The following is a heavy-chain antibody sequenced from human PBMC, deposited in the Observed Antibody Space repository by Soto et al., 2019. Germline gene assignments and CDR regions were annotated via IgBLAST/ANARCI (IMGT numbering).Heavy chain of an antibody. Sequence: ASVKVSCKASGYTFTSYGISWVRQAPGQGLEWMGWISAYNGNTNYAQKLQGRVTMTTDTSTSTAYMELRSLRSDDTAVYYCTRVSGDYDILTGLYGMDVWRQGTTVTVSS. CDR3: TRVSGDYDILTGLYGMDV. J-gene: IGHJ6*02. CDR1: GYTFTSYG. D-gene: IGHD3-9*01. CDR2: ISAYNGNT. V-gene: IGHV1-18*01.